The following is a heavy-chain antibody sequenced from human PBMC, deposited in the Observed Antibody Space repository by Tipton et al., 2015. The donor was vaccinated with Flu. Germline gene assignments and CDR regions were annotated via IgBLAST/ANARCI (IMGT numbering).Heavy chain of an antibody. Sequence: TLSLTCTVSGGSVSSGSYYWSWIRQPPGKGLEWIGYIYYSGSTNYNPSLKSRVTISVDTSKNQFSLKLSSVTAADTAVYYCAREKIVEADAFDIWGQGTMVTVSS. J-gene: IGHJ3*02. CDR1: GGSVSSGSYY. CDR2: IYYSGST. CDR3: AREKIVEADAFDI. D-gene: IGHD3-22*01. V-gene: IGHV4-61*01.